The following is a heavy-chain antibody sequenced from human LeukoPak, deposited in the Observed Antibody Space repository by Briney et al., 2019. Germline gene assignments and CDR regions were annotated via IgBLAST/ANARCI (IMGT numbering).Heavy chain of an antibody. D-gene: IGHD1-1*01. Sequence: SETLSLTCSVSGGSISSNYRSWIRQPAGKGLEWIGRIYTSGSTKYNPSLKSRVTMSVDTSKNQFSLKLSSVTSTDTAVYYCAREWNPSGWVDYFDSWGQGTLVTVSS. CDR3: AREWNPSGWVDYFDS. CDR2: IYTSGST. CDR1: GGSISSNY. J-gene: IGHJ4*02. V-gene: IGHV4-4*07.